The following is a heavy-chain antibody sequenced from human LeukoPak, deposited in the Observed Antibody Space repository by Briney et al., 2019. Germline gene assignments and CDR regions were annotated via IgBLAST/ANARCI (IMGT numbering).Heavy chain of an antibody. CDR2: ISYDGSNK. D-gene: IGHD6-13*01. V-gene: IGHV3-30*04. CDR3: ARDIGEAAAGIWIY. Sequence: GRSLRLSCAASGFTFSSYAMHWVRQAPGKGLEWVAVISYDGSNKYYADSVKGRFTISRDNAKNSLYLQMNSLRAEDTALYYCARDIGEAAAGIWIYWGQGTLVTVSS. CDR1: GFTFSSYA. J-gene: IGHJ4*02.